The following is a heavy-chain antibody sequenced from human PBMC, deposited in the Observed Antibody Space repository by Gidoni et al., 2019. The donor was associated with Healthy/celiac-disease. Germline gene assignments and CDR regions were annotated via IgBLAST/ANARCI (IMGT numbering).Heavy chain of an antibody. CDR3: ARGSKQWLVHRWFDP. J-gene: IGHJ5*02. CDR2: INHSGRT. D-gene: IGHD6-19*01. CDR1: GGSFSGYY. Sequence: QVQLQQWGAGLLKPSETLSLTCAVYGGSFSGYYWSWIRQPPGKGLEWIGEINHSGRTNYNPSLKSRVTISVDTSKNQFSLKLSSVTAADTAVYYCARGSKQWLVHRWFDPWGQGTLVTVSS. V-gene: IGHV4-34*01.